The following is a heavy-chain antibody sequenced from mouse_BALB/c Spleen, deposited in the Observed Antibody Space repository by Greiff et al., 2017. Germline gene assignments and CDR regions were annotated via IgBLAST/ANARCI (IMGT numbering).Heavy chain of an antibody. V-gene: IGHV1-7*01. CDR1: GYTFTSYW. D-gene: IGHD1-1*02. Sequence: QVQLKQSGAELAQPGASVKMSCKASGYTFTSYWMHWVKQRPGQGLEWIGYINPSTGYTEYNQKFKDKATLTADKSSSTAYMQLSSLTSEDSAVYYCARREYGYYFDYWGQGTTLTVSS. CDR2: INPSTGYT. CDR3: ARREYGYYFDY. J-gene: IGHJ2*01.